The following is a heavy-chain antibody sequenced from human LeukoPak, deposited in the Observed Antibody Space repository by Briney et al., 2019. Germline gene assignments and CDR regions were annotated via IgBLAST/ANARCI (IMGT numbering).Heavy chain of an antibody. D-gene: IGHD1-26*01. V-gene: IGHV3-48*03. CDR1: GFSFRSFE. CDR2: ISSASGTI. J-gene: IGHJ6*02. CDR3: ARSTELSDPYFYYGMDV. Sequence: GGSLRLSCAASGFSFRSFEMSWVRQAPGKGLECIAYISSASGTIYYADSVKGRFTISRDNANNSLYLQMNSLRAEDTATYYCARSTELSDPYFYYGMDVWGQGTTVTVSS.